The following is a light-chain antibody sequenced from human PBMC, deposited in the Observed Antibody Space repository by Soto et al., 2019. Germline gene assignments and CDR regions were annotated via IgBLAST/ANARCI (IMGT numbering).Light chain of an antibody. J-gene: IGLJ2*01. V-gene: IGLV3-21*04. CDR2: YDS. Sequence: SYELTQPPSVSVAPGKTARITCGGNNIGSKSVHWYQQKPGQAPVLVIYYDSDRPSGIPERFSGSNSGNTATLTISRVEAGDEADYYFQVWDSSSGVFGGGTKVTVL. CDR1: NIGSKS. CDR3: QVWDSSSGV.